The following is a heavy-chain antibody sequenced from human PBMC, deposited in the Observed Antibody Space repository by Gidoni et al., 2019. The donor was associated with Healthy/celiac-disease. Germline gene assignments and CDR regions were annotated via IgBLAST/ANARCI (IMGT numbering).Heavy chain of an antibody. CDR2: IKQDGSEK. CDR3: ARDLAIGGWLQLRNYYYYGMDV. D-gene: IGHD5-12*01. V-gene: IGHV3-7*01. J-gene: IGHJ6*02. Sequence: LEWVANIKQDGSEKYHVDSVKGRFTISRDNAKNSLYLQMNSLRAEDTAVYYCARDLAIGGWLQLRNYYYYGMDVWGQGTTVTVSS.